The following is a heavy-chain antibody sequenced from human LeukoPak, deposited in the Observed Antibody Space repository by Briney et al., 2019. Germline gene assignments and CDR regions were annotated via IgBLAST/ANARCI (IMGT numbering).Heavy chain of an antibody. CDR3: TTDLDSSGYDFFFDY. CDR1: GFTFSNAW. D-gene: IGHD5-12*01. Sequence: GGSLRPSCAASGFTFSNAWMSWVRQAPGKGLEWVGRIKSKTDGGTTDYAAPVKGRFTISRDDSKNTLYLQMNSLKTEDTAVYYCTTDLDSSGYDFFFDYWGQGTLVTVSS. CDR2: IKSKTDGGTT. V-gene: IGHV3-15*01. J-gene: IGHJ4*02.